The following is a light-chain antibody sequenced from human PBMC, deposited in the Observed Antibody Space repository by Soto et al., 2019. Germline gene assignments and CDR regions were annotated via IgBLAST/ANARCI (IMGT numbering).Light chain of an antibody. CDR2: GAS. CDR1: QSVSSSY. V-gene: IGKV3-20*01. CDR3: QQCGSSQWT. Sequence: EIVLTQSPGTLSLSPGERATLSCRASQSVSSSYLAWYQQKPGQAPRLLIYGASSRATGIPDRFSGRGSGTDFTLTISRLEPEDFAVYYCQQCGSSQWTFGQGTKVDIK. J-gene: IGKJ1*01.